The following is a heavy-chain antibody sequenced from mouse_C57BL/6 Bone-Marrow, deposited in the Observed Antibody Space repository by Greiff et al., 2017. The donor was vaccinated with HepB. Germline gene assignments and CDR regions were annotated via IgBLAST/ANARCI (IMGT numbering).Heavy chain of an antibody. D-gene: IGHD2-1*01. CDR3: ARDYGNCWYFDV. V-gene: IGHV1-55*01. Sequence: QVQLQQPGAELVKPGASVKMSCKASGYTFTSYWITWVKQRPGQGLEWIGDIYPGSGSTNYNEKFKSKATLTVDTSSSTAYMQLSSLTSEDSAVYYSARDYGNCWYFDVWGTGTTVTVSS. J-gene: IGHJ1*03. CDR1: GYTFTSYW. CDR2: IYPGSGST.